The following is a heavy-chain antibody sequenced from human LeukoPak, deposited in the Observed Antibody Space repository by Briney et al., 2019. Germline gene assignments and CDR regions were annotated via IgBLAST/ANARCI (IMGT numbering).Heavy chain of an antibody. CDR2: ISGSGGST. CDR3: AKDQICGGDCYFFDY. Sequence: GGSLRLSCAASGFTFSSYAMSWVRQAPGKGLKWVSAISGSGGSTYYADSVKGRFTISRDNSKNTLYLQMNSLRAEDTAVYYCAKDQICGGDCYFFDYWGQGTLVTVSS. D-gene: IGHD2-21*02. V-gene: IGHV3-23*01. J-gene: IGHJ4*02. CDR1: GFTFSSYA.